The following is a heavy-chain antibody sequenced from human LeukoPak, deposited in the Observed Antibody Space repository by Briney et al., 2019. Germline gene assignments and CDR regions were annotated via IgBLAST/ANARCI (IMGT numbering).Heavy chain of an antibody. Sequence: SETLSLTCGVSGGSISSGGHSWSWIRQSPGKGLEWIGSVYHSGSTYYNPSLKSRVTMSVDTSKNQFSLKLSSVTAADTAVYYCAREGYSSSWYASWWFDPWGQGTLVTVSS. CDR2: VYHSGST. CDR3: AREGYSSSWYASWWFDP. J-gene: IGHJ5*02. CDR1: GGSISSGGHS. D-gene: IGHD6-13*01. V-gene: IGHV4-30-2*06.